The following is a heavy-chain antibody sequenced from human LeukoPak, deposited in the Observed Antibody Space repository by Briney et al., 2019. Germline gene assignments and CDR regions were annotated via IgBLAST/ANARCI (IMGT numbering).Heavy chain of an antibody. CDR3: ARYCSSTNCYKGGFDP. D-gene: IGHD2-2*02. V-gene: IGHV4-31*03. CDR1: GGSISRGGYY. Sequence: SETPSLTCTVSGGSISRGGYYWSWIRQHPGKGLEWIGYIYYSGSTYSNPSLKSRVTISVDTSKNQFSLNLSSLTAADTAVYYCARYCSSTNCYKGGFDPWGQGTLVTVSS. CDR2: IYYSGST. J-gene: IGHJ5*02.